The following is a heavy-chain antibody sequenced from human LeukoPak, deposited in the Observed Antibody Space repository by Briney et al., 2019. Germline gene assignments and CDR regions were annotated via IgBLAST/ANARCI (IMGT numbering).Heavy chain of an antibody. V-gene: IGHV4-31*03. Sequence: SQTLSLTCTVSGGSISSGGYYWSWIRQHPGKGLEWIGYIYYSGTTYYNPSLKSRVTISVDTSKNQFSLKLSSVTAADTAVYYCARGPDYDILTGRQNPFNFDYWGQATLVTVSS. CDR2: IYYSGTT. J-gene: IGHJ4*02. CDR1: GGSISSGGYY. D-gene: IGHD3-9*01. CDR3: ARGPDYDILTGRQNPFNFDY.